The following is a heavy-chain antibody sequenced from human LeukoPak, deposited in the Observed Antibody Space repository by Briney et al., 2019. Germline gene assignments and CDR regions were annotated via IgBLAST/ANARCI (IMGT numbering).Heavy chain of an antibody. V-gene: IGHV4-59*11. CDR2: VFYGGST. CDR3: ARKPGYCTSTSCFV. D-gene: IGHD2-2*01. J-gene: IGHJ6*04. CDR1: GGSISSHY. Sequence: SETLFLTCTVSGGSISSHYWSWIRQPPGKGLEWIGYVFYGGSTDSNPSLKSRVTISLDTSKNQFSLKLTSVTAADTAVYYCARKPGYCTSTSCFVWGKGTTVTVSS.